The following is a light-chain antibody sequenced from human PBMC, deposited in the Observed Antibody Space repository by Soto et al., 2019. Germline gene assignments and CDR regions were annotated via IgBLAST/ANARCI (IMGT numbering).Light chain of an antibody. V-gene: IGKV3-20*01. CDR1: ESVSDNY. CDR3: QQYGFSPLT. J-gene: IGKJ4*01. CDR2: GAS. Sequence: EIVLTQSPGTLSLSPGERATLSCRASESVSDNYLAWYRQRSGQAPRLVIYGASSRASAVPDRFSGSGSGADFTLTISRLEPEDFAVYYCQQYGFSPLTFGGGTKVEIK.